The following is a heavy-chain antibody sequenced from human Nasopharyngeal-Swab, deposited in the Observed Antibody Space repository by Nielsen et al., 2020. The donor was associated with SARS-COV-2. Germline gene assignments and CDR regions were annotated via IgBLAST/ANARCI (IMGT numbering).Heavy chain of an antibody. CDR3: ARSRAEMRWVGDSILTFYYAMDV. D-gene: IGHD3-10*01. CDR2: VNAPGGRT. V-gene: IGHV1-46*02. CDR1: DYTFKSYY. J-gene: IGHJ6*02. Sequence: ASVKVSCKASDYTFKSYYLHWVRQAPGQGPEWMGVVNAPGGRTTYSEKFQGSVSMSTDTSTSTVYMELARLTSDDTAVYYCARSRAEMRWVGDSILTFYYAMDVWGQGTTVTVSS.